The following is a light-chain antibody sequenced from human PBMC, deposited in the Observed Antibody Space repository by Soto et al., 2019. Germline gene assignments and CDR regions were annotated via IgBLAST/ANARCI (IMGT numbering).Light chain of an antibody. J-gene: IGKJ4*01. CDR2: DAS. V-gene: IGKV1-39*01. CDR1: QDISNY. Sequence: ILMTQSPSSLSASVGDRVPITCQASQDISNYLNWYQQKPGKAPKLLIYDASNLQTGVPSRFSGSGSETDFTLTISSLQPEDFATYYCQQSYSTPLTFGGGTKVDI. CDR3: QQSYSTPLT.